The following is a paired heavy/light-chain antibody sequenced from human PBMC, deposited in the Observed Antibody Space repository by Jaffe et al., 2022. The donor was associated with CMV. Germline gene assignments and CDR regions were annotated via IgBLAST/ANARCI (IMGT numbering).Heavy chain of an antibody. D-gene: IGHD3-16*02. J-gene: IGHJ6*02. V-gene: IGHV3-23*01. CDR3: AKASGADYNWGNYRPYYYYGMDV. CDR1: GFTFYNYG. CDR2: ISGGGVDT. Sequence: EVQLLESGGGLLQPGGSLRLSCAASGFTFYNYGMNWVRQAPGKGLEWVSGISGGGVDTYYADSVKGRFIVSRDTSKNTLYLEMNSLRAEDTAIYYCAKASGADYNWGNYRPYYYYGMDVWGQGTTVTVSS.
Light chain of an antibody. J-gene: IGLJ2*01. CDR1: SSNIERNY. CDR3: GTWDSSLRAVV. Sequence: QSVLTQPPSVSAAPGQKVTISCSGGSSNIERNYVSWYQHLPGTAPKLLIHDNNIRPSGIPDRFSGSKSGTSATLDITELQTGDEADYYCGTWDSSLRAVVFGGGTKLTVL. CDR2: DNN. V-gene: IGLV1-51*01.